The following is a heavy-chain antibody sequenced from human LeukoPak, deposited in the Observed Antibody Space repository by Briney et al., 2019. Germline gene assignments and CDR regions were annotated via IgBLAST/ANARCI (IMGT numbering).Heavy chain of an antibody. V-gene: IGHV3-7*01. Sequence: GGSLRLSCAASGFTFSTYWMSWVRQAPGKGLEWVANIKQDGSEKYYVDSVKGRFTISRDNAENSLYLQMNSLRAEDTAVYYCARDRGFEYSDTGSFDYWGQGTLVTVSS. CDR1: GFTFSTYW. J-gene: IGHJ4*02. D-gene: IGHD6-6*01. CDR3: ARDRGFEYSDTGSFDY. CDR2: IKQDGSEK.